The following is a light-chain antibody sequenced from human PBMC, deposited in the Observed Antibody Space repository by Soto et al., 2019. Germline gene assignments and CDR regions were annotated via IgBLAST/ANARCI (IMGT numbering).Light chain of an antibody. J-gene: IGLJ2*01. Sequence: QSALTQPASVSGSPGQSITISCTGTSSDVGGYNYVSWYQQHPGKAPKLMIYDVTNRPSGVSNRFSGSKSGNTASLTISGRQGEDEADYYCSSYTRSNTRVFGGGTKLTVL. CDR2: DVT. CDR1: SSDVGGYNY. CDR3: SSYTRSNTRV. V-gene: IGLV2-14*03.